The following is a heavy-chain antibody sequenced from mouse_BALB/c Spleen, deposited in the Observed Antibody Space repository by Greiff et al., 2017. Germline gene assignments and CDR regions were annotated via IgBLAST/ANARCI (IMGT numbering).Heavy chain of an antibody. Sequence: EVMLVESGGGLVKPGGSLKLSCAASGFTFSSYAMSWVRQTPEKRLEWVASISSGGSTYYPDSVKGRFTISRDNARNILYLQMSSLRSEDTAMYYCARNEGFFDYWGQGTTLTVSS. D-gene: IGHD3-2*02. CDR3: ARNEGFFDY. V-gene: IGHV5-6-5*01. CDR2: ISSGGST. J-gene: IGHJ2*01. CDR1: GFTFSSYA.